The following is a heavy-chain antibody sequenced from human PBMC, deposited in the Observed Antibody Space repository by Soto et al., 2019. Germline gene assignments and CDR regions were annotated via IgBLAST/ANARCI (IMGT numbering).Heavy chain of an antibody. CDR1: GFTFISYS. Sequence: GGSLRLSCAASGFTFISYSMNWVRQAPGKGLEWVSYISSSSSTIYYADSVKGRFTISRDNAKNSLYLQMNSLRGEDTAVYYCAREVYYDSSGPFFDYWGQGTLVTVSS. CDR2: ISSSSSTI. D-gene: IGHD3-22*01. CDR3: AREVYYDSSGPFFDY. V-gene: IGHV3-48*01. J-gene: IGHJ4*02.